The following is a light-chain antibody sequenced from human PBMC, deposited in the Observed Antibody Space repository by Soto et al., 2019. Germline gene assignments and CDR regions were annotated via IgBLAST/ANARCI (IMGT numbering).Light chain of an antibody. J-gene: IGKJ4*01. CDR2: DPS. V-gene: IGKV3-15*01. Sequence: EIGMTQSPPTLSVSPGERATLSCRASQSVNSNLAGYRQKPCQAPRLLISDPSTRTTGVPARFSGSGSGTEFTLTISSLQSEDAGIYYCHLYNFWPPRPFGGWTKVEIK. CDR1: QSVNSN. CDR3: HLYNFWPPRP.